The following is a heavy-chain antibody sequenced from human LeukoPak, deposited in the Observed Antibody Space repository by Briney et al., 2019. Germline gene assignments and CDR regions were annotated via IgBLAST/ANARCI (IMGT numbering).Heavy chain of an antibody. Sequence: GGSLRLSCAASVFTFSSYSMNWVRQVPGKGLEWVANMDPSGTQKRYVDSVRGRFTISKDNSGTSFYLEMSSLTVDDTAIYYCAIRTSDNNWGQGTLVTVSS. V-gene: IGHV3-7*01. J-gene: IGHJ4*02. CDR1: VFTFSSYS. CDR2: MDPSGTQK. CDR3: AIRTSDNN. D-gene: IGHD1-14*01.